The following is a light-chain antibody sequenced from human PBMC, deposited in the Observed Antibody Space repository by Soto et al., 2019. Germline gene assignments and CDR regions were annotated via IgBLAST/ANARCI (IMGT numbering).Light chain of an antibody. J-gene: IGLJ3*02. CDR1: SSDVGGYNY. CDR2: EVS. CDR3: SSYTSSSTRV. V-gene: IGLV2-14*01. Sequence: QSALTQPASVSGSPGQSITISCTGTSSDVGGYNYVSWYQQHPGKAPKLMIYEVSNRHSGVSNRFSGSKSGNTASLTISGLQAEYEAEYYCSSYTSSSTRVFGGGTKLTVL.